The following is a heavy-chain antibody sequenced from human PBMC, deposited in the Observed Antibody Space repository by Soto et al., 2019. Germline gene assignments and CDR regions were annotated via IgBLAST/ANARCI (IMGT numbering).Heavy chain of an antibody. Sequence: QVQLVQSGAEVKRPGASVKVSCKASGYTFIKYYMHWVRQAPGQGLEWMGVMNPNDGSTSYAQKFQGRVIMTRDKSTSTLYMEMSSLRPDDTAVYYCARDPGGLQEVFDFWGQGTLVTVSS. V-gene: IGHV1-46*01. CDR3: ARDPGGLQEVFDF. J-gene: IGHJ4*02. CDR1: GYTFIKYY. CDR2: MNPNDGST. D-gene: IGHD4-4*01.